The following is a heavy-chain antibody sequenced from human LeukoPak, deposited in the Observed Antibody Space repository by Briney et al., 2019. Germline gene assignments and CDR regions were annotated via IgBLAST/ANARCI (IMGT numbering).Heavy chain of an antibody. Sequence: GGSLRLSCAASGFTFSSYGMHWVRQAPGKGLEWVAVIWYDGSNKYYADSVKGRFTISRDNSKNTLYLQMNSLRAEDTAVYYCARDHLRYFDWLSPEIDYWGQGTLVTVSS. J-gene: IGHJ4*02. D-gene: IGHD3-9*01. CDR1: GFTFSSYG. V-gene: IGHV3-33*01. CDR2: IWYDGSNK. CDR3: ARDHLRYFDWLSPEIDY.